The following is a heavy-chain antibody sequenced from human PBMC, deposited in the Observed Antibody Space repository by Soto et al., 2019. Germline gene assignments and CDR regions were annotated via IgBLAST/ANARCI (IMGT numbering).Heavy chain of an antibody. Sequence: QVQLVQSGAEVKKPGASVKVSCKPSGYTFTSYDINWARQATGQGLEWMGWMNPNSGNTGNAQKFQGRVTMTRNTSISTAYMELSSVRSEDTAVYSCARASSAGVQGGWFAPWGQGTLVTVSS. J-gene: IGHJ5*02. CDR2: MNPNSGNT. CDR3: ARASSAGVQGGWFAP. D-gene: IGHD6-6*01. V-gene: IGHV1-8*01. CDR1: GYTFTSYD.